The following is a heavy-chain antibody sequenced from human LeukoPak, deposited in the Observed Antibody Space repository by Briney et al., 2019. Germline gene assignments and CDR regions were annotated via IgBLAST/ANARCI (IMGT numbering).Heavy chain of an antibody. V-gene: IGHV4-39*07. J-gene: IGHJ4*02. CDR3: ARSRVAPGNLDY. CDR1: GGSINSRSCY. CDR2: IYYSGST. D-gene: IGHD5-12*01. Sequence: TSETLSLTCTVSGGSINSRSCYWGWIRQPPGKGLEWIGNIYYSGSTHYNSSLKSRVTISVDTSKNQFSLKLSSVTAADTAVYCCARSRVAPGNLDYWGQGTLVTVSS.